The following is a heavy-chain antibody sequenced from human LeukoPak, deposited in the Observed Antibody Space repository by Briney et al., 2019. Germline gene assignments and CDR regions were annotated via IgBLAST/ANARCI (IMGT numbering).Heavy chain of an antibody. Sequence: ASVKVSCRASGGTFSSYAISWVRQAPGQGLEWMGRIIPIFGIANYAQKFQGRVTITADKSTSTAYMELSSLRSEDTAVYYCARSPLSPIAVAGTYYFDYWGQGTLVTVSS. CDR1: GGTFSSYA. CDR3: ARSPLSPIAVAGTYYFDY. V-gene: IGHV1-69*04. J-gene: IGHJ4*02. D-gene: IGHD6-19*01. CDR2: IIPIFGIA.